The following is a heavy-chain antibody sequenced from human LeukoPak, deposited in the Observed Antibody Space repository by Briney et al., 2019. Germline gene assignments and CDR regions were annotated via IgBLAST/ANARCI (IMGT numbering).Heavy chain of an antibody. CDR3: ARWGGTRQYYFDY. Sequence: GGSLRLSCGVCGFIFSDYGVHGVRQGPGEGGEWVAVTRFDGSIKQYADSVKGRFTISRDDSKNTLYLQMNFLKSEDTAVYYCARWGGTRQYYFDYWGQGTLVTVSS. CDR2: TRFDGSIK. CDR1: GFIFSDYG. J-gene: IGHJ4*02. D-gene: IGHD1-1*01. V-gene: IGHV3-33*01.